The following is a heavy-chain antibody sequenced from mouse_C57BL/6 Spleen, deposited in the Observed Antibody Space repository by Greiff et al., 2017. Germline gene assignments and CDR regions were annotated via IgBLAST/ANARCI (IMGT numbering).Heavy chain of an antibody. CDR2: INPNNGGT. Sequence: EVQLQQSGPELVKPGASVKISCKASGYTFTDYYMNWVKQSHGKSLEWIGDINPNNGGTSYKQKFKGKATLTVNKSSSTAYMELRSLTSEDSAVYYGARSAESRDAAWFAYWGQGTLVTVSA. D-gene: IGHD1-1*01. J-gene: IGHJ3*01. CDR3: ARSAESRDAAWFAY. CDR1: GYTFTDYY. V-gene: IGHV1-26*01.